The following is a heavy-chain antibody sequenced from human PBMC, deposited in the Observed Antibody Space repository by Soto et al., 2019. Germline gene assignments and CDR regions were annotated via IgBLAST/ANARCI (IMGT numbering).Heavy chain of an antibody. CDR1: GFTFTSYA. Sequence: PLGGSLRLSCAASGFTFTSYAMGWVRQAPGKGLEWVSGISGSGGNTYYADSVKGRFTISSDNSKNTVYLQMNSLRVEDTAVYYCANQYTSSSSVDSWGQGTLVTVSS. CDR2: ISGSGGNT. CDR3: ANQYTSSSSVDS. J-gene: IGHJ4*02. V-gene: IGHV3-23*01. D-gene: IGHD6-6*01.